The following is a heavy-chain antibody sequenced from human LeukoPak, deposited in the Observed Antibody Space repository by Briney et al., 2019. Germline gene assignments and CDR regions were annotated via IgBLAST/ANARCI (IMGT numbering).Heavy chain of an antibody. J-gene: IGHJ6*03. CDR2: INPNSGGT. Sequence: ASVKVSCRASGYIFTGYLVHWVRQAPGQGLEWMGWINPNSGGTNYAQKFQGRVTMTRDTSISTAYMELSRLRSDDTAVYYCARAYGDYYMDVWGKGTTVTISS. CDR3: ARAYGDYYMDV. V-gene: IGHV1-2*02. D-gene: IGHD4-17*01. CDR1: GYIFTGYL.